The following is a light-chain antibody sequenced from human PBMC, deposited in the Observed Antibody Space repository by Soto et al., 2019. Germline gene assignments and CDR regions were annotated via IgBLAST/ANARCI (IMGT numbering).Light chain of an antibody. CDR1: QSINNN. J-gene: IGKJ3*01. Sequence: EVVLTQSPGTLSLSPGERATLSCRASQSINNNLAWYQHKPGQAPRLLIYSASSRAAGIPDRFSGSGSRTDCTLTISRLEPEDFAVYYCQQYGTSRVTFGPGTKVDIK. V-gene: IGKV3-20*01. CDR2: SAS. CDR3: QQYGTSRVT.